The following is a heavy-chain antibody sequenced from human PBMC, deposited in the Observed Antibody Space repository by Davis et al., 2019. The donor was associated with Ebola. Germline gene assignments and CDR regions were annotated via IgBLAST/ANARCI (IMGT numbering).Heavy chain of an antibody. CDR3: ARDAYYYDSSGYYYHFDY. D-gene: IGHD3-22*01. CDR1: GFTFSSYA. CDR2: ISGSGGST. V-gene: IGHV3-23*01. Sequence: GESLKISCAASGFTFSSYAMSWVRQAPGKGLEWVSAISGSGGSTYYADSVKGRFTISRDNSKNTLYPQMNSLRAEDTAVYYCARDAYYYDSSGYYYHFDYWGQGTLVTVSS. J-gene: IGHJ4*02.